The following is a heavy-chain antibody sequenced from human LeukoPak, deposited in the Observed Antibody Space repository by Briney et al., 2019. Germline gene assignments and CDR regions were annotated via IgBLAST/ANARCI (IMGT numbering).Heavy chain of an antibody. J-gene: IGHJ4*02. D-gene: IGHD3-3*01. CDR1: GGSISTYY. CDR3: ARGGVPGGFYGSFDY. CDR2: IYYSGST. V-gene: IGHV4-59*01. Sequence: SETLSLTCTVSGGSISTYYWSWMRQPPGRGLEWIGYIYYSGSTNHNPSLQSRVAISVDTSKNQFSLKLNSVTAADTAVYYCARGGVPGGFYGSFDYWGQGTLVSVSS.